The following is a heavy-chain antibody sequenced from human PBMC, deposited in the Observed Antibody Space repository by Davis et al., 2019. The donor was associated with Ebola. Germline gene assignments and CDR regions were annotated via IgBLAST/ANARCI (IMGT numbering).Heavy chain of an antibody. J-gene: IGHJ6*02. Sequence: SETLSLTCAVSGDSISSSNWWSWVRQPPGKGLEWIGEISQSGSTNYNPSLKSRVTISVDTSKNQFSLKLSSVTAADTAVYYCARVKGRSSSTYYYYYGMDVWGQGTTVTVSS. CDR3: ARVKGRSSSTYYYYYGMDV. CDR2: ISQSGST. V-gene: IGHV4-4*02. CDR1: GDSISSSNW. D-gene: IGHD6-6*01.